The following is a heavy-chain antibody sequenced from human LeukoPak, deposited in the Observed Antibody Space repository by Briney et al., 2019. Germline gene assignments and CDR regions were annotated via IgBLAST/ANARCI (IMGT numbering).Heavy chain of an antibody. D-gene: IGHD6-19*01. CDR2: IYWDDDK. Sequence: VSGPTLVKPTRTLTLTCTFSGFSLSTSGVGVGWIRQPPGKALEWLALIYWDDDKRYGPSLKSRLTITKDTSKNQVVLTMTNMDPVDTATYYCAHSGEQWLVSYFDYWGQGTPVTVSS. CDR3: AHSGEQWLVSYFDY. V-gene: IGHV2-5*05. J-gene: IGHJ4*02. CDR1: GFSLSTSGVG.